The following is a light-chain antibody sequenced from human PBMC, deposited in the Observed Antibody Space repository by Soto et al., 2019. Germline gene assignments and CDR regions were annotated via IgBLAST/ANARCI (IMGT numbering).Light chain of an antibody. CDR3: QHYNSYSEA. Sequence: DIQMTQSPSTLAASVGDRVTITCRASQSISSWLAWYQQKPGKAPKVLIYHASSLESGVPSRFRGSGSGTEFTLTVSSLQPDDFEPYYCQHYNSYSEAFGQGTKVDIK. V-gene: IGKV1-5*01. CDR2: HAS. J-gene: IGKJ1*01. CDR1: QSISSW.